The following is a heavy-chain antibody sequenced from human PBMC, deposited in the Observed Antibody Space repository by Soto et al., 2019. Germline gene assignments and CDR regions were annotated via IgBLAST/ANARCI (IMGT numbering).Heavy chain of an antibody. J-gene: IGHJ6*03. V-gene: IGHV3-11*01. CDR2: ISSSGSTI. Sequence: GGSLRLSCAASGFTFSDYYMSWIRQAPGKGLEWVSYISSSGSTIYYADSVKGRFTISRDNAKNSLYLQMNSLRAEDTAVYYCARLGGMVRADYYYYYMDVWGKGTTVTVSS. CDR1: GFTFSDYY. D-gene: IGHD3-10*01. CDR3: ARLGGMVRADYYYYYMDV.